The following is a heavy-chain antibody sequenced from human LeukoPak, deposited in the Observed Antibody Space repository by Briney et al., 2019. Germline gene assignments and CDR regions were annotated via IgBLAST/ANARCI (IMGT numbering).Heavy chain of an antibody. Sequence: PGGSLRLSCAASGFTVSSNYMSWVRQAPGKGLEWVSVIYSGGSTYYADSVKGRFTISRDNSKNTLYLQMNSLRAEDTAAYYCARDSLGARHNYCSGGSCYEGGDYWGQGTLVTVSS. CDR2: IYSGGST. V-gene: IGHV3-53*01. D-gene: IGHD2-15*01. CDR1: GFTVSSNY. CDR3: ARDSLGARHNYCSGGSCYEGGDY. J-gene: IGHJ4*02.